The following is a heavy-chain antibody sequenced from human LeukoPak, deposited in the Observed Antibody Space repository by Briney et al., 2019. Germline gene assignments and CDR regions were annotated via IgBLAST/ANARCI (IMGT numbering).Heavy chain of an antibody. D-gene: IGHD3-3*01. CDR2: INHNGNVN. V-gene: IGHV3-7*03. CDR3: AKRREGGTYYDFWSGYYYPPFDY. J-gene: IGHJ4*02. CDR1: GFTFSSYW. Sequence: GGSLRLSCAASGFTFSSYWMNWARQAPGKGLEWVASINHNGNVNYYVDSVKGRFTISRDNSKNTLYLQMNSLRAEDTAVYYCAKRREGGTYYDFWSGYYYPPFDYWGQGTLVTVSS.